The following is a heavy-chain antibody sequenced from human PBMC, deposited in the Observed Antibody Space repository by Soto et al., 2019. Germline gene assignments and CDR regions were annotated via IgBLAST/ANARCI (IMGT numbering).Heavy chain of an antibody. Sequence: QVQLVESGGGVVQPGRSLRLSCAASGFTFSSYTMHWVRQAPGKGLEWVAVMSYDGGSKSYADSVKGRFTISRDDSIKTLYLQVDRLGAEDTALYYCARPYSIGWSYGFDLWGQGTMVTVSS. J-gene: IGHJ3*01. V-gene: IGHV3-30-3*01. CDR1: GFTFSSYT. CDR2: MSYDGGSK. CDR3: ARPYSIGWSYGFDL. D-gene: IGHD6-19*01.